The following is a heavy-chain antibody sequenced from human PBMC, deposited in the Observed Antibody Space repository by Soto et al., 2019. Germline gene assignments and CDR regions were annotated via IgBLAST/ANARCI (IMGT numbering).Heavy chain of an antibody. CDR3: ARAPVNNYYHGMDV. D-gene: IGHD4-17*01. Sequence: SETLSLTCAVYGGSFSGYYWSWIRQPPGKGLEWIGEINHSGSTNYNPSLKSRVTISVDTSKNQFSLKLSSVTAADTAVYYCARAPVNNYYHGMDVWGQGTTVTVSS. V-gene: IGHV4-34*01. CDR1: GGSFSGYY. CDR2: INHSGST. J-gene: IGHJ6*02.